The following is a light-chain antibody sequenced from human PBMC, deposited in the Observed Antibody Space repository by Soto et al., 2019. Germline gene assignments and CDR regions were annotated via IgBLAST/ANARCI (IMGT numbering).Light chain of an antibody. CDR1: QTVRNNY. CDR3: QQYAGSPRT. V-gene: IGKV3-20*01. CDR2: DAS. J-gene: IGKJ1*01. Sequence: EFVLTQSPGTLSLSPGERATLSCRASQTVRNNYLAWYQQKPGQAPRLLIYDASSRATGIPDRFSGGGSGTDFTLTISRLEPEDFAIYYCQQYAGSPRTFGQGTTVEVK.